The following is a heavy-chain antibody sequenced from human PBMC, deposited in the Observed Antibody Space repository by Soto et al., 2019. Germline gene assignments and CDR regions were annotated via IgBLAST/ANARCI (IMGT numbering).Heavy chain of an antibody. D-gene: IGHD6-13*01. J-gene: IGHJ2*01. CDR3: AAVESPLAAAGYWYFDL. V-gene: IGHV4-39*01. Sequence: SETLSLSCTVSGGSISSSSYYWGWIRQPPGKGLEWIGSIYYSGSTYYNPSLKSRVTISVDTSKNQFSLKLSSVTAADTAVYYRAAVESPLAAAGYWYFDLWGRGTLVTVSS. CDR2: IYYSGST. CDR1: GGSISSSSYY.